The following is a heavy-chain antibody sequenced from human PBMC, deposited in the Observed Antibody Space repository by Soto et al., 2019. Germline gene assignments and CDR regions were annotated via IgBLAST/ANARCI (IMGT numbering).Heavy chain of an antibody. Sequence: NPSETLSLTCAVSGGSISSSNWWSWVRQPPGKGLEWIGEIYHSGSTNYNPSPKSRVTISVDKSKNQFSLKLSSVTAADTAVYYCARDWSPDLLSAFDIWGQGTMVTVSS. V-gene: IGHV4-4*02. CDR2: IYHSGST. J-gene: IGHJ3*02. CDR3: ARDWSPDLLSAFDI. D-gene: IGHD2-15*01. CDR1: GGSISSSNW.